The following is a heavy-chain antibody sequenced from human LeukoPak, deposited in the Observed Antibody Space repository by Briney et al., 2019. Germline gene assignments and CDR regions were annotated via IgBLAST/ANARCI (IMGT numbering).Heavy chain of an antibody. CDR3: ARDSGGDYYDSSGYYYGYNWFDP. Sequence: SETLSLTCTVSGGSISPYYWNWLRLTPGKGLEWIGYIVYTGTTHYNPSLRSRVTMSIDTPKNHFSLNVSSVTAADTAVYYCARDSGGDYYDSSGYYYGYNWFDPWGQGTLVTVSS. V-gene: IGHV4-59*12. J-gene: IGHJ5*02. CDR2: IVYTGTT. CDR1: GGSISPYY. D-gene: IGHD3-22*01.